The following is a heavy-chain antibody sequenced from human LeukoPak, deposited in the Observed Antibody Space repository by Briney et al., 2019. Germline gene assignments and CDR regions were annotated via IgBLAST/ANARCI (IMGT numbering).Heavy chain of an antibody. CDR1: GGSISSYY. D-gene: IGHD3-22*01. CDR2: IYYSGST. J-gene: IGHJ6*02. Sequence: KPSETLSLTCTVSGGSISSYYWSWIRQPPGKGLEWIGYIYYSGSTNYNPSLKGRVTISVDTSKNQFSLKLSSVTAADTAVYYCARLLYDSSGYIYGMDVWGQGTTVTVSS. V-gene: IGHV4-59*08. CDR3: ARLLYDSSGYIYGMDV.